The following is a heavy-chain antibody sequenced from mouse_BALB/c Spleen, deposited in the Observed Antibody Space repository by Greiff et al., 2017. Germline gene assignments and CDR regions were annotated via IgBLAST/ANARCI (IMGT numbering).Heavy chain of an antibody. V-gene: IGHV7-3*02. CDR3: ATMDE. J-gene: IGHJ4*01. CDR1: GFTFTAYY. CDR2: IRNKANGYTT. Sequence: EVQRVESGGGLVQPGGSLRLSCATSGFTFTAYYMSWVRQPPGKALEWLGFIRNKANGYTTEYSASVKGRFTISRDNSQSSLYRQMNTLRAEDSATYYCATMDEWGQGTSVTVSS.